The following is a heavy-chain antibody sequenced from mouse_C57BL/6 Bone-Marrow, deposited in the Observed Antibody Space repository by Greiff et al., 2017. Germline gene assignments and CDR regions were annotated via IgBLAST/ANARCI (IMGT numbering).Heavy chain of an antibody. J-gene: IGHJ1*03. CDR2: INPSTGGT. CDR3: ARITTDV. D-gene: IGHD1-1*01. CDR1: GYSFTGYY. V-gene: IGHV1-42*01. Sequence: EVQLVESGPELVKPGASVKISCKASGYSFTGYYMNWVKQSPEKSLEWIGEINPSTGGTTYNQKFKAKATLTVDKSSSTAYMQLKSLTSEDSAVYYCARITTDVWGTGTTVTVSS.